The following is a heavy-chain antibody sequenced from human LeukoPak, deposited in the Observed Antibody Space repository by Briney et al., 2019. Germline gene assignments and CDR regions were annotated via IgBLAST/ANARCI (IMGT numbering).Heavy chain of an antibody. CDR2: INSDGSST. CDR3: ARDHLSSGSSPDYYYYYYMDV. CDR1: GVTVSSNY. D-gene: IGHD6-19*01. J-gene: IGHJ6*03. V-gene: IGHV3-74*01. Sequence: PGGSLRLSCAASGVTVSSNYMTWVRQAPGKGLVWVSRINSDGSSTSYADSVKGRFTISRDNAKNTLYLQMNSLRAEDTAVYYCARDHLSSGSSPDYYYYYYMDVWGKGTTVTISS.